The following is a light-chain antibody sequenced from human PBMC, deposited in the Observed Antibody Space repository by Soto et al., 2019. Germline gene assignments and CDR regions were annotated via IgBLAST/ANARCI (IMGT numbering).Light chain of an antibody. CDR2: GAF. CDR3: QQSFSTPRT. CDR1: QSIRKY. V-gene: IGKV1-39*01. J-gene: IGKJ1*01. Sequence: DIQMTQSPSSLSASVGDRVTITCRASQSIRKYLNWYQQKPGKAPQLLIYGAFSLQSGVPSRFSGTGFGTDFTLTISSLQPEDFATYYCQQSFSTPRTFGQGTWVEIK.